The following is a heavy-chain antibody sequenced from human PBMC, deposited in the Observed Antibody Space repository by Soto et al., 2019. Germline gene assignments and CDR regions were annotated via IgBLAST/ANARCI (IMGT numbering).Heavy chain of an antibody. J-gene: IGHJ4*02. V-gene: IGHV3-30*03. CDR1: GFTFSSYG. CDR2: ISYDGSNK. CDR3: ATTHSSGWYLMGYFDY. Sequence: QVQLVESGGGVVQPGRSLRLSCAASGFTFSSYGMHWVRQAPGKGLEWVAVISYDGSNKYYADSVKGRFTISRDNSKNTLYLQMNSLRAEDTAVYYCATTHSSGWYLMGYFDYWGQGTLVTVSS. D-gene: IGHD6-19*01.